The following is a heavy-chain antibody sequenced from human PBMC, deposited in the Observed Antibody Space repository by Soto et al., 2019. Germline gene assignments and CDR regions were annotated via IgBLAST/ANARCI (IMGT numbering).Heavy chain of an antibody. V-gene: IGHV3-30*18. CDR2: ISYDGSNK. CDR3: AKDDYGDYDAGFDP. Sequence: QVQLVESGGGVVQPGRSLRLCCAASGFTFSSYGMHWVRQAPGKGLEWVAVISYDGSNKYYADSVKGRFTISRDNSKNTLYLQMNSLRAEDTAVYYCAKDDYGDYDAGFDPWGQGTLVTVSS. CDR1: GFTFSSYG. J-gene: IGHJ5*02. D-gene: IGHD4-17*01.